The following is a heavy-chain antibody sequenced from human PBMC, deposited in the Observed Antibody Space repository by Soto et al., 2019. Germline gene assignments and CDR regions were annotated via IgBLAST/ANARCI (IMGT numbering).Heavy chain of an antibody. CDR3: ARPGSGSYYDY. D-gene: IGHD1-26*01. V-gene: IGHV3-23*01. CDR1: GFTFSSYA. J-gene: IGHJ4*02. CDR2: ISGSGGST. Sequence: EVQLLESGGGLVQPGGSLRLSCAASGFTFSSYAMRWVRQAPVKGLEWVSAISGSGGSTYYADSEKGRFTISRDNSKNTLYLQMNSLRAEDTAVYYCARPGSGSYYDYWGQGTLVTVSS.